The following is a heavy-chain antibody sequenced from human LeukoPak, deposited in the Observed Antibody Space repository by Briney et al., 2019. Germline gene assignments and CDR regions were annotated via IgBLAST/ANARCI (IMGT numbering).Heavy chain of an antibody. Sequence: GAPVKVSCKASGGTFSSYAISWVRQAPGQGLEWMGGIIPIFGTANYAQKFQGRVTITADESTSTAYMELSSLRSEDTAVFYCATENQPDKTGSQHYFDYWGQGTLVTVSS. J-gene: IGHJ4*02. D-gene: IGHD3-10*01. V-gene: IGHV1-69*13. CDR2: IIPIFGTA. CDR3: ATENQPDKTGSQHYFDY. CDR1: GGTFSSYA.